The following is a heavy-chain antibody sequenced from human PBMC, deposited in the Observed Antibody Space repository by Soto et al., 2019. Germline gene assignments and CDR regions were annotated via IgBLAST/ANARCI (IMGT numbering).Heavy chain of an antibody. D-gene: IGHD6-25*01. V-gene: IGHV1-3*05. CDR1: GYTFTSYA. J-gene: IGHJ4*02. Sequence: QVQLVQSGAEEKKPGASVKVSCKASGYTFTSYAMSWVRQAPGQRLEWMGWINAGNGNTKYSEKFKGRVTITRDTSASTAYMELSSLRAEDTAVYSCAWDQRTAFDYWGQGTGVTVS. CDR3: AWDQRTAFDY. CDR2: INAGNGNT.